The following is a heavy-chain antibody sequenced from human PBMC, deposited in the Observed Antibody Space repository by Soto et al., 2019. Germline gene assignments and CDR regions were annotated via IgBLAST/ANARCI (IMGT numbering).Heavy chain of an antibody. D-gene: IGHD4-17*01. CDR2: ISGSGGST. J-gene: IGHJ5*02. Sequence: GGSLRLSCAASGFTFSSYATSWVRQAPGKGLEWVSAISGSGGSTYYADSVKGRFTISRDNSKNTLYLQMNSLRAEDTAVYYCAKVPSTVVTPDRNWFDPWGQGTLVTVSS. CDR1: GFTFSSYA. CDR3: AKVPSTVVTPDRNWFDP. V-gene: IGHV3-23*01.